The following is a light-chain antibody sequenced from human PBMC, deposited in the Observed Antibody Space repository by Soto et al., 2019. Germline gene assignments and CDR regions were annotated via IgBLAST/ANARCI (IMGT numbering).Light chain of an antibody. J-gene: IGLJ7*01. CDR1: SSNIGKNH. V-gene: IGLV1-51*01. CDR2: DTD. Sequence: QSVLTKPPSVSADPGQKVRISCSGSSSNIGKNHISWYQKFPGTAPKLLIYDTDKRPSGIPDRFYCSKSGTSVTLGITGLQTGDEADYYCATWASTLSAGVFGGGTQLTVL. CDR3: ATWASTLSAGV.